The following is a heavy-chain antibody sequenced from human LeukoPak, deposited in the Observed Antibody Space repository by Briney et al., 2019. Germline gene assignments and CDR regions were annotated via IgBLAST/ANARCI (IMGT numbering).Heavy chain of an antibody. J-gene: IGHJ4*02. CDR2: INEDGSTT. CDR3: ARDYTGGWNDY. CDR1: GFTFSSYW. D-gene: IGHD7-27*01. V-gene: IGHV3-74*01. Sequence: GGSLRLSCAASGFTFSSYWFHWVRQTPGKGLVWVSRINEDGSTTNYADSVKGRFTISRDNAKNSLYLQMNSLRAEDTAVYYCARDYTGGWNDYWGQGTLVTVSS.